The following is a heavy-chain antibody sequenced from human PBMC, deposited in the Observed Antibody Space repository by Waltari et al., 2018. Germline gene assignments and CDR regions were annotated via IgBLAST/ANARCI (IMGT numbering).Heavy chain of an antibody. CDR3: ARDKQLAPREGWFDP. D-gene: IGHD6-6*01. CDR2: INHSGST. J-gene: IGHJ5*02. Sequence: QVQLQQWGAGLLKPSETLSLTCAVYGGSFSGSYWTWIRQPPGKGLEWIGEINHSGSTNYNPSLKSRVTISVDTSKNQFSLKLSSVTAADTAVYYCARDKQLAPREGWFDPWGQGTLVTVSS. CDR1: GGSFSGSY. V-gene: IGHV4-34*01.